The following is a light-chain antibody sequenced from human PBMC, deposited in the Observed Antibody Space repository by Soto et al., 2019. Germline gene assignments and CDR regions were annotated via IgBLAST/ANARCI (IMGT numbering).Light chain of an antibody. Sequence: DIQMTQSPSSVSASVGDRVTISCQASQGISRSLAWYQQKPGKAPKLLIYAASSLQSGVPSGFSGSGFGTDFTLTISSLQPEDSAIYYCQQADTFPITFGQGTRLEI. V-gene: IGKV1D-12*01. CDR3: QQADTFPIT. CDR2: AAS. CDR1: QGISRS. J-gene: IGKJ5*01.